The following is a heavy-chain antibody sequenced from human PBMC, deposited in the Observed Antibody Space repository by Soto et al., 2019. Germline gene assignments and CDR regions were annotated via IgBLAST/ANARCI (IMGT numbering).Heavy chain of an antibody. CDR1: GYTFTSYG. CDR2: ISAYNGNT. D-gene: IGHD3-10*01. CDR3: ARDHGSGKNLGRWEDY. Sequence: QVQLVQSGAEVKKPGASVKVSCKASGYTFTSYGISWVRQAPGQGLEWMGWISAYNGNTNYAQKFQGRVIMTRDTSTSTAYMELRSLRSDDTAVYYCARDHGSGKNLGRWEDYWGQGTLVTVSS. V-gene: IGHV1-18*01. J-gene: IGHJ4*02.